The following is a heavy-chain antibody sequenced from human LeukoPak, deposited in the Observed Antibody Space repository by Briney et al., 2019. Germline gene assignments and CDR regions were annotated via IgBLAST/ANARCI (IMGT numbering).Heavy chain of an antibody. CDR2: IKHSGST. CDR3: ATGSGSYFPAAY. D-gene: IGHD3-10*01. V-gene: IGHV4-34*01. CDR1: GGSFSGYY. J-gene: IGHJ4*02. Sequence: SETLSLTCAVYGGSFSGYYWSWIRQPPGKGLEWIGEIKHSGSTNYNPSLKSRVTISVDTSKNQFSLKLSSVTAADTAVYYCATGSGSYFPAAYWGQGTLVTVSS.